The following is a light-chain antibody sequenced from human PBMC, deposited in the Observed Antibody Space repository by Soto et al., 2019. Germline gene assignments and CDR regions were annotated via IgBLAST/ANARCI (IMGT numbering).Light chain of an antibody. V-gene: IGLV2-11*01. J-gene: IGLJ2*01. Sequence: QSVLTQPRSVSGSPGQSVTISCTGSSSDIGSYQYVSWYQQHPDKAPKLIIYDVSARPSGVPDRFSGSKSGSTASLTISCLQPEDEAFYYCSAFRGRSTDVFGGGTKVTVL. CDR1: SSDIGSYQY. CDR3: SAFRGRSTDV. CDR2: DVS.